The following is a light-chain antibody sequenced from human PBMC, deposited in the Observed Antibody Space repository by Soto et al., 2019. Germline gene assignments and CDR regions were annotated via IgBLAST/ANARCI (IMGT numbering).Light chain of an antibody. Sequence: DIQMTQSPSSLSASVGDRATITCRATQTISTYLNWYQQKPRKAPRRLIYDASSLLSGVPSRFSGSGSGTDFTLTIASLQPEDFSTYYCQQSGSTPYTFGQGTKVDIK. CDR3: QQSGSTPYT. CDR2: DAS. J-gene: IGKJ2*01. CDR1: QTISTY. V-gene: IGKV1-39*01.